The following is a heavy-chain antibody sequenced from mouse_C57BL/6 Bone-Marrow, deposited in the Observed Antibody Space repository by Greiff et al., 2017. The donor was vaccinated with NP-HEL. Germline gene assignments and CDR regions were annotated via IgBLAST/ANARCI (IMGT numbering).Heavy chain of an antibody. V-gene: IGHV5-16*01. CDR2: INYDGSST. J-gene: IGHJ2*01. Sequence: EVKLVESEGGLVQPGSSMKLSCTASGFTFSDYYMAWVRQVPEKGLEWVANINYDGSSTYYLDSLKSRFIISRDNAKNMLYLQMSSLKSEDTATYYCAREFDYWGQGTTLTVSA. CDR1: GFTFSDYY. CDR3: AREFDY.